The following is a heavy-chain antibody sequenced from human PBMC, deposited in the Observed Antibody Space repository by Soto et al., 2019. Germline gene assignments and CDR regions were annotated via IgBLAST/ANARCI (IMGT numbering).Heavy chain of an antibody. CDR2: INAGNGNT. CDR3: ARAGIVERNYYYYYGMDV. D-gene: IGHD2-15*01. J-gene: IGHJ6*02. V-gene: IGHV1-3*01. Sequence: SVKVSCKASGYTFTSYAMHWVRQAPGQRLEWMGWINAGNGNTKYSQKFQGRVTITRDTSASTAYMELSSLRSEDTAVYYCARAGIVERNYYYYYGMDVWGQGTTVTVSS. CDR1: GYTFTSYA.